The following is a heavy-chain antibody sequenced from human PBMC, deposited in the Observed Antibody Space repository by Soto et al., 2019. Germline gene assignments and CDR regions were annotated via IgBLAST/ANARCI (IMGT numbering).Heavy chain of an antibody. D-gene: IGHD6-19*01. CDR2: ISSRGSTI. CDR3: ASEGGWGTGHFES. V-gene: IGHV3-11*01. Sequence: QVQLVESGGGVVKPGGSLRLSCAASGFTFSDYYMSWIRQAPGKGLEWVSYISSRGSTIYYAGSVKGRLTIYRDNDKNSLYLQMNSLRAEYTAVYYCASEGGWGTGHFESWGQGTLVTVSS. J-gene: IGHJ4*02. CDR1: GFTFSDYY.